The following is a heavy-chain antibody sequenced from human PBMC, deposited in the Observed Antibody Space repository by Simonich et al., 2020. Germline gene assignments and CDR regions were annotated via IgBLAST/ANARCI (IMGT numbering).Heavy chain of an antibody. CDR2: INPNRGGT. D-gene: IGHD6-25*01. Sequence: QVQLVQSGAEVKKPGASVKVSCKASGYTFTGYYMHWVRQAPGQGLEWMGWINPNRGGTNYAQKFKGRVTMTRDTSISTAYMELSRLRSDDTAVYYCARGGLGHWYFDLWGRGTLVTVSS. J-gene: IGHJ2*01. CDR1: GYTFTGYY. CDR3: ARGGLGHWYFDL. V-gene: IGHV1-2*02.